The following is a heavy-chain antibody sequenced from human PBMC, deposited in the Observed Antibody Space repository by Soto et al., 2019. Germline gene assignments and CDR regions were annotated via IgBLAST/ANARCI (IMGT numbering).Heavy chain of an antibody. CDR2: ISSSSSTI. Sequence: GGSLRLSCAASGFTFSSYSMNWVRQAPGKGLEWVSYISSSSSTIYYADSVKGRFTISRDNAKNSLYLQMNSLRDEDKALYYCARDGKPSPLRFLEWLQTQITPKIYGMDVWGQGTTVTVSS. D-gene: IGHD3-3*01. J-gene: IGHJ6*02. V-gene: IGHV3-48*02. CDR3: ARDGKPSPLRFLEWLQTQITPKIYGMDV. CDR1: GFTFSSYS.